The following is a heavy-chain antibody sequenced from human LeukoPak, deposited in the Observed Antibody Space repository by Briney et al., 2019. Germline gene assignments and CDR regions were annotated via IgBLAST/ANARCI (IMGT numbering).Heavy chain of an antibody. CDR2: MNPNSGNT. CDR1: GYTFTSYD. V-gene: IGHV1-8*01. D-gene: IGHD5/OR15-5a*01. J-gene: IGHJ6*02. Sequence: ASVRVSCKASGYTFTSYDINWVRQATGQGLEWMGWMNPNSGNTGYAQKFQGRVTMTRNTSISTAYMELSSLRSEDTAVYYCARGRSTRGYYGMDVWGQGTTVTVSS. CDR3: ARGRSTRGYYGMDV.